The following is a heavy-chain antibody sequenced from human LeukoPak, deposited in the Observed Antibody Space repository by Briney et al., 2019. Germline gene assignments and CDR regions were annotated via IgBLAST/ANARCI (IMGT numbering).Heavy chain of an antibody. J-gene: IGHJ6*02. CDR3: AKRGGDSVGNYYYYGMDV. Sequence: GGSLRLSCAASGFTFDDYAMHWVRQAPGKGLEWVAVISYDGSNKYYADSVKGRFTISRDNSKNTLYLQMNSLRAEDTAVYYCAKRGGDSVGNYYYYGMDVWGQGTTVTVSS. CDR2: ISYDGSNK. V-gene: IGHV3-30-3*01. CDR1: GFTFDDYA. D-gene: IGHD3-16*01.